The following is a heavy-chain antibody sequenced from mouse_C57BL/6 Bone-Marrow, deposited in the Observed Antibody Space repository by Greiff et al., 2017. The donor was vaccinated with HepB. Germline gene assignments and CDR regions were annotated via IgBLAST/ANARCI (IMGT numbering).Heavy chain of an antibody. J-gene: IGHJ2*01. CDR2: IWTGGGT. D-gene: IGHD1-1*01. CDR1: GFSLTSYA. V-gene: IGHV2-9-1*01. CDR3: ARNPHYYGSSEGYYFDY. Sequence: QVQLQQSGPGLVAPSQSLSITCTVSGFSLTSYAISWVRQPPGKGLEWLGVIWTGGGTNYNSALKSRLSISKDNSKSQVFLKMNSLQTDDTARYYCARNPHYYGSSEGYYFDYWGQGTTLTVSS.